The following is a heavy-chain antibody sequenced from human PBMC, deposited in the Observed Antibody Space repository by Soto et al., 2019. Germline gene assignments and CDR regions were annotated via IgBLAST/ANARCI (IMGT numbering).Heavy chain of an antibody. CDR3: AKWDGWELGGRRFYFDY. CDR1: GFTFSSYA. J-gene: IGHJ4*02. CDR2: ISGSGGST. Sequence: EVQLLESGGGLVQPGGSLRLSCAASGFTFSSYAMSWVRQAPGKGLEWVSAISGSGGSTYYADSVKGRFTISRDNSKNTLYLQMNSLRAEDTAVYYCAKWDGWELGGRRFYFDYWGQGTLVTVSS. V-gene: IGHV3-23*01. D-gene: IGHD3-10*01.